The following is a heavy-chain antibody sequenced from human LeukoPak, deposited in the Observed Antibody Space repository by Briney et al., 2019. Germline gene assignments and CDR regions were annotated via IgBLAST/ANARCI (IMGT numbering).Heavy chain of an antibody. CDR1: GFTVSSNY. J-gene: IGHJ4*02. V-gene: IGHV3-53*01. CDR3: AREDYDILTGYYQFDY. CDR2: IYSGGST. D-gene: IGHD3-9*01. Sequence: PGGSLRLSCAASGFTVSSNYMSWVRQAPGKGLEWVSVIYSGGSTYYADSVKGRFTISRDNSKNTLYLQMNSLRAEDTAVYYCAREDYDILTGYYQFDYWGQGTLVTVSS.